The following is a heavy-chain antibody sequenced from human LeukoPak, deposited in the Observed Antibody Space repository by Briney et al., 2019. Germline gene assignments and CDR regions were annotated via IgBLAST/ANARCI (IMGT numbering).Heavy chain of an antibody. CDR3: ARGRYGGIYNWNSMGYYYYYMDV. Sequence: SETLSLTCAVYGGSFSGYYWSWIRQPPGKGLEWIGEINHSGSTNYNPSLKSRVTISVDTSKNQFSLKLSSVTAADTAVYYCARGRYGGIYNWNSMGYYYYYMDVWGKGTTVTVSS. D-gene: IGHD1-7*01. CDR2: INHSGST. CDR1: GGSFSGYY. J-gene: IGHJ6*03. V-gene: IGHV4-34*01.